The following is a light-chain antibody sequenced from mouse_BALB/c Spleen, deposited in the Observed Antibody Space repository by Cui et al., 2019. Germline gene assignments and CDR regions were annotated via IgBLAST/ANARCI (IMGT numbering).Light chain of an antibody. J-gene: IGKJ5*01. Sequence: DIVITESPNFMFTSVGDRVSITCKASQDVGTALAWYQQKPGQSPKLLIYWASTRHTGVPDRFTGSGSGTDFTLTISNVQSEDLADYFCQQYSSYPLTFGAGTKLELK. CDR2: WAS. V-gene: IGKV6-23*01. CDR3: QQYSSYPLT. CDR1: QDVGTA.